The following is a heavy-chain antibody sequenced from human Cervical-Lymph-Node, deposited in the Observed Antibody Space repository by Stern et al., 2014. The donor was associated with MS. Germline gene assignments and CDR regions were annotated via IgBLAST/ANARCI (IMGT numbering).Heavy chain of an antibody. J-gene: IGHJ4*02. V-gene: IGHV1-3*04. Sequence: VQLVESRAEVKKPGASVKVSCEASGYTFTSYAIHWVRQAPGQRLEWMGWINTDKGNTKYSQRFQGRVTITRDTSASSVYMEVNTLRFEDTAVYFCARGGYFDSTAYYNYWGQGTQVTVSS. CDR3: ARGGYFDSTAYYNY. D-gene: IGHD3-22*01. CDR2: INTDKGNT. CDR1: GYTFTSYA.